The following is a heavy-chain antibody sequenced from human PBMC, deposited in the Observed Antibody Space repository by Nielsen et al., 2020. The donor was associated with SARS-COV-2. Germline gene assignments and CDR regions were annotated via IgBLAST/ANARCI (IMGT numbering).Heavy chain of an antibody. CDR2: ISGSGGST. D-gene: IGHD6-6*01. V-gene: IGHV3-23*01. CDR3: ARDAKYSSPGAFDI. Sequence: GESLKISCAASGFTFSSYWMSWVRQAPGKGLEWVSAISGSGGSTYYADSVKGRFTISRDNSKNTLYLQMNSLRAEDTAVYYCARDAKYSSPGAFDIWGQGTMVTVSS. J-gene: IGHJ3*02. CDR1: GFTFSSYW.